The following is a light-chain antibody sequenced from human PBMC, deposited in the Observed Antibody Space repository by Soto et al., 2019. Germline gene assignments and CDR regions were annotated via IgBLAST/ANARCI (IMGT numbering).Light chain of an antibody. J-gene: IGKJ4*01. Sequence: EIVLTQSPATLSLSSGERATLSCRASQSVSTCLAWYQQKPGQAPRLLIYDASNRATGIPARFSGSGSGTDFTLTVSNLEAEDFAVYYCQQCNNWPLTFGGGTKVDIK. CDR2: DAS. CDR1: QSVSTC. V-gene: IGKV3-11*01. CDR3: QQCNNWPLT.